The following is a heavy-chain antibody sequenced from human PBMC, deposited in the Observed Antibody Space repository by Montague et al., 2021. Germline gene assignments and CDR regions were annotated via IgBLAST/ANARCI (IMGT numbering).Heavy chain of an antibody. V-gene: IGHV4-59*02. CDR1: GGSANGYD. D-gene: IGHD7-27*01. CDR2: IRSSGSP. Sequence: SETLSLTCSVSGGSANGYDWSWIRQPPGKGLEWIGYIRSSGSPNYNPSFKSRLAISIDRSRNQFSLELSFVTAADTAIHFCGRDYWGSIDYWGHGILVTISS. CDR3: GRDYWGSIDY. J-gene: IGHJ4*01.